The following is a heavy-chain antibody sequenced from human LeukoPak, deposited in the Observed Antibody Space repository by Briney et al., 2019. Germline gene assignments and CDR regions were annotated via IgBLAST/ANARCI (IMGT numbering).Heavy chain of an antibody. CDR2: MNPNSGNT. CDR1: GYTFTSYG. D-gene: IGHD4-23*01. CDR3: ARGAVVKGDRRFDP. J-gene: IGHJ5*02. Sequence: ASVKVSCKASGYTFTSYGISWVRQAPGQGLEWMGWMNPNSGNTGYAQKFQGRVTITRNTSISTAYMELSSLRSEDTAVYYCARGAVVKGDRRFDPWGQGTLVTVSS. V-gene: IGHV1-8*03.